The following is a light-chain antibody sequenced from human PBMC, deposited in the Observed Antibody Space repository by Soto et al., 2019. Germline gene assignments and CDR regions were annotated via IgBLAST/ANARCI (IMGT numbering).Light chain of an antibody. CDR2: AAS. CDR3: QQSNTTPYT. V-gene: IGKV1-39*01. J-gene: IGKJ2*01. Sequence: DIPMTQSPSSLSASVGDRVTITCRAGQRIGNYLNWYQQRPGKAPKVLIYAASTLLSGVPSRFSGTGSGTDFTLTISSLQPEDFATYFCQQSNTTPYTFGQGTRLEIK. CDR1: QRIGNY.